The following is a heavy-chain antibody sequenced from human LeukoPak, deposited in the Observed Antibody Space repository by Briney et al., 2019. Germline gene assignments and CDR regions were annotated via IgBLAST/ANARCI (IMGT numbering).Heavy chain of an antibody. D-gene: IGHD3-16*01. Sequence: GSLRLSCAASGFTFSSYSMNWVRQAPGKGLEWVSYISSSSSTIYYADSVKGRFTISRDNAKNSLYLQMNSLRAEDTAVYYCARVRASVDYWGQGTLVTVSS. V-gene: IGHV3-48*01. J-gene: IGHJ4*02. CDR2: ISSSSSTI. CDR3: ARVRASVDY. CDR1: GFTFSSYS.